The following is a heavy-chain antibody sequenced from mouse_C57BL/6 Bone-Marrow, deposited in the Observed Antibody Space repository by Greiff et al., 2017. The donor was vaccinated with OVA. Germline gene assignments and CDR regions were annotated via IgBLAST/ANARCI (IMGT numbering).Heavy chain of an antibody. J-gene: IGHJ2*01. CDR3: ARSENSSGHDYFDY. Sequence: EVQLQQSGPELVKPGASVKISCKASGYTFTDYYMNWVKQSHGKSLEWIGDINPNNGGTSYNQKFKGKATLTVDKSSSTAYMELRSLTSEDSAVYYCARSENSSGHDYFDYWGQGTTLTVSS. D-gene: IGHD3-2*02. CDR1: GYTFTDYY. V-gene: IGHV1-26*01. CDR2: INPNNGGT.